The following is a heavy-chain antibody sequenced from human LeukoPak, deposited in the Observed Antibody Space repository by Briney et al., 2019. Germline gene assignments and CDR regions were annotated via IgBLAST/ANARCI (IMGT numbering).Heavy chain of an antibody. CDR2: ISGSGDTI. CDR3: ARAITLEGRDNSSWYDAFDI. Sequence: GGSLRLSCAASGFTFSDYYMNWIRQAPGRGLGWVSYISGSGDTIYYADSVKGRFTISRDNAKNSLYLQMNSLRAEDTAVYYCARAITLEGRDNSSWYDAFDIWGQGTMVTVSS. V-gene: IGHV3-11*04. D-gene: IGHD6-13*01. J-gene: IGHJ3*02. CDR1: GFTFSDYY.